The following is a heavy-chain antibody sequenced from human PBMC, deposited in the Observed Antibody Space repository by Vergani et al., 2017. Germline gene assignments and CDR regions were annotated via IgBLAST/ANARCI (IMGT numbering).Heavy chain of an antibody. Sequence: QVQLQQWGAGLLKPSETLSLTFAVYGGSFSGYYWSWIRQPPGKGREWSGEINHSGGTNYNPSLKSRVTISVDTSKNQFSLKLSSVTAADTAVYYCARGRPSSGWPGRVGYFDYWGQGTLVTVSS. CDR2: INHSGGT. J-gene: IGHJ4*02. D-gene: IGHD6-19*01. CDR3: ARGRPSSGWPGRVGYFDY. V-gene: IGHV4-34*01. CDR1: GGSFSGYY.